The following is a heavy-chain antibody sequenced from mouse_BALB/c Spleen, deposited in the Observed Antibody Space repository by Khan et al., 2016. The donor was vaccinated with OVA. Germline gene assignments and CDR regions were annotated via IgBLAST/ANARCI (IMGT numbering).Heavy chain of an antibody. CDR2: INTYTGEP. Sequence: QIQLVQSGPELKKPGETVKISCKASGYTFTNYGMNWVKQAPGKGLKWMGWINTYTGEPTYADDFKGRFAFSLETSASPAYLQINNLKNEDTAKYVCARMNPYWYCDLWGAGTTVTVSS. CDR1: GYTFTNYG. J-gene: IGHJ1*01. CDR3: ARMNPYWYCDL. V-gene: IGHV9-3-1*01.